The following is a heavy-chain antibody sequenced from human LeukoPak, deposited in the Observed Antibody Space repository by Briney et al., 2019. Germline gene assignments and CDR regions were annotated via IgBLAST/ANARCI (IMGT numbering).Heavy chain of an antibody. CDR3: ARGGLYSSSWPDY. CDR1: GGTFSSYA. CDR2: IIPILGIA. J-gene: IGHJ4*02. Sequence: GASVKVSCKASGGTFSSYAISWVRQAPGQGLEWMGRIIPILGIANYAQKFQGRVTITADKSTSTAYMELSSLRSEDTAVYYCARGGLYSSSWPDYWGQGTLVTVSS. V-gene: IGHV1-69*04. D-gene: IGHD6-13*01.